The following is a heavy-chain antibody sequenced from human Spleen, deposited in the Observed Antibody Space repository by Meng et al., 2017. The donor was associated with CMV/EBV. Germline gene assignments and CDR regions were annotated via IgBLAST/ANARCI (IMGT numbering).Heavy chain of an antibody. Sequence: GESLKISCAASGFTFSSYSMNWVRQAPGKGLEWVSSISSSSSYIYYADSVKGRFTISRDNSKNTLYLQMNSLRAKDTAVYYCAIAESSSWYSEYYYGMDVWGQGTTVTVSS. D-gene: IGHD6-13*01. V-gene: IGHV3-21*01. CDR1: GFTFSSYS. J-gene: IGHJ6*02. CDR3: AIAESSSWYSEYYYGMDV. CDR2: ISSSSSYI.